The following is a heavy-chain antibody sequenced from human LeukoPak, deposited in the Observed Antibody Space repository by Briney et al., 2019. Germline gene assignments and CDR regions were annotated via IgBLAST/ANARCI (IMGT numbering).Heavy chain of an antibody. V-gene: IGHV3-23*01. J-gene: IGHJ4*02. CDR3: AKGPNYYDSSGYF. CDR2: ISGSGGST. D-gene: IGHD3-22*01. Sequence: PGGSLRLFCAASGFTFSSYAMSWVRQAPGKGLEWVSAISGSGGSTYYADSVKGRFTISRDNSKNTLYLQMNSLRAEDTAVYYCAKGPNYYDSSGYFWGQGTLVTVSS. CDR1: GFTFSSYA.